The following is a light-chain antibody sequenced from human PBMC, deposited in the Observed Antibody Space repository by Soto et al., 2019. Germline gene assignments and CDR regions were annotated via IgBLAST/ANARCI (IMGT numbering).Light chain of an antibody. CDR1: QTISSW. Sequence: DIQMTQSPSTLSGSVGDRVTITCWASQTISSWLAWYQQKPGKAPKLLIYKASTLKSGVPSRISGSGSGTEFTLTISSLQPDDFATYYCQHYNSYSEAFGQGTKVDI. CDR3: QHYNSYSEA. V-gene: IGKV1-5*03. CDR2: KAS. J-gene: IGKJ1*01.